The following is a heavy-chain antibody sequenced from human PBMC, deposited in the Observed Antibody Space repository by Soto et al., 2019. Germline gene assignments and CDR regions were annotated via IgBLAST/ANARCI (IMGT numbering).Heavy chain of an antibody. V-gene: IGHV5-51*01. Sequence: PGESLKISCKDSGYTFTTDWIAWVRQMPGKGLEWMGIIFPDDSDTRYNPSFRGQVTISADKSISTAYLQMNNLRAEDTAVYFCTRKRFGMDVWGQGTTVTVSS. CDR2: IFPDDSDT. J-gene: IGHJ6*02. CDR3: TRKRFGMDV. CDR1: GYTFTTDW.